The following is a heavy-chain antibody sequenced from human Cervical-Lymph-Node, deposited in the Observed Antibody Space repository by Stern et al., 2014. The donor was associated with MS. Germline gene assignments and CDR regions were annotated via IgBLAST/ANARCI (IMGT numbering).Heavy chain of an antibody. J-gene: IGHJ5*02. CDR1: GGSISSGDYY. D-gene: IGHD1-14*01. CDR3: ARDNGFHWFDP. V-gene: IGHV4-30-4*08. Sequence: QMQLQESGPGLVKPSQTLSLTCTVSGGSISSGDYYWSWIRQPPGKGLEWIGYIYYSGRTYYNTSLKTRVTLSQDKFPKQFFLSRSSVTAADSAVYYCARDNGFHWFDPWGQGTLVTVSS. CDR2: IYYSGRT.